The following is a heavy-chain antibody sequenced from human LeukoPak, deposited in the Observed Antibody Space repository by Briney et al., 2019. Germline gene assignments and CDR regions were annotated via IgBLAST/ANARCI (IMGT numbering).Heavy chain of an antibody. D-gene: IGHD5-18*01. CDR2: INHSGST. V-gene: IGHV4-34*01. CDR3: ARAQYSYGCDY. J-gene: IGHJ4*02. CDR1: GGSFSGYY. Sequence: PSETLSLTCAVYGGSFSGYYWSWIRQPPGKGLEWIGEINHSGSTSYNPSLKSRVTISVDTSKNQFSLKLSSVTAADTAVYYCARAQYSYGCDYWGQGTLVTVSS.